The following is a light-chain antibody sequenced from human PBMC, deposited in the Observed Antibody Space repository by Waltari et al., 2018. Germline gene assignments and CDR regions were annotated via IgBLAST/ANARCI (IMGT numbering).Light chain of an antibody. CDR2: DVS. J-gene: IGLJ2*01. Sequence: QSALTQPASVSGSPGQSITISCTGTSSDVGGYTYVSWYQQHPGKAPKLMIYDVSQRPSGVSNRFSGSKSGNTASLTISGLQAEDEADYYCSSYTSISTVIFGGGTKLTVL. CDR3: SSYTSISTVI. CDR1: SSDVGGYTY. V-gene: IGLV2-14*03.